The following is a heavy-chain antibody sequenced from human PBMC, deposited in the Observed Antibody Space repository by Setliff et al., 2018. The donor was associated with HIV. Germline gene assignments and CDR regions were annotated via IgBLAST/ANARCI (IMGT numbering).Heavy chain of an antibody. V-gene: IGHV4-59*01. J-gene: IGHJ6*03. Sequence: SETLSLTCTVSGDPISTYYWSWVRKPPGKGLEWIGYVYYSGSTSYSPSLRGRVTMSVDPSKNQFSLKLNSVTAADRAIYYCARGNYDTSDYYTNFYYYYMDVWGKGTAVTVSS. CDR3: ARGNYDTSDYYTNFYYYYMDV. D-gene: IGHD3-22*01. CDR1: GDPISTYY. CDR2: VYYSGST.